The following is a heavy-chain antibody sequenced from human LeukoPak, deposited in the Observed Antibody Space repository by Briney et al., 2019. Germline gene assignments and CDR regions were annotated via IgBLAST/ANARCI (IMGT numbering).Heavy chain of an antibody. CDR1: EFTFSSYA. V-gene: IGHV3-23*01. Sequence: GGSLRLSCAASEFTFSSYAMQWVRQAPGKGLEWVSGINVSGGSTWYADSVKGRFTISRDNSKNTLYLQMNSLRAEDTAVYYCAKYVSAKGPPYALDVWGQGTTVTVSS. CDR2: INVSGGST. J-gene: IGHJ6*02. D-gene: IGHD2/OR15-2a*01. CDR3: AKYVSAKGPPYALDV.